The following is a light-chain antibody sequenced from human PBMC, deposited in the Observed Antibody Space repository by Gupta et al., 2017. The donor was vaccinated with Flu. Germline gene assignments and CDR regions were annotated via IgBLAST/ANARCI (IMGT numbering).Light chain of an antibody. CDR2: WAS. Sequence: DIVMTQSPDSLTVSLGERATINCKSSQSVLSSSNNKNYLAWYQQKPGQPPKLLIYWASTRESGVPDRFSGSGSGTDFTLTISSLHAEDVAVYYCQQYYSTPLTFGGGTKVETK. J-gene: IGKJ4*01. V-gene: IGKV4-1*01. CDR1: QSVLSSSNNKNY. CDR3: QQYYSTPLT.